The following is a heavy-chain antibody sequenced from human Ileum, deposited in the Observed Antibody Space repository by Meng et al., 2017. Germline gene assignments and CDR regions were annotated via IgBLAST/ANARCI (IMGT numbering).Heavy chain of an antibody. D-gene: IGHD2-2*01. Sequence: QVQLQESGPGLAKPSETLSLTCTVSGASISSYYWTWIRQHPAKGLERIGYIHYTGSTSYNPSLESRTSTSIDTSNNQFSLKVTSVTAADTAVYYCARGVSAAGLFDNWGPGTLVTVSS. J-gene: IGHJ4*02. V-gene: IGHV4-59*06. CDR1: GASISSYY. CDR3: ARGVSAAGLFDN. CDR2: IHYTGST.